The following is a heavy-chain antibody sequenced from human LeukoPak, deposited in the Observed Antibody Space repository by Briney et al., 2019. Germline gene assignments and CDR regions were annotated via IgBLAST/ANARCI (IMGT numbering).Heavy chain of an antibody. J-gene: IGHJ3*01. Sequence: SVKVSCKASGGTFSSYTISWVRQAPGQGLEWMGGIIPIFGTAHYAQKFQGRVTITADESTSTAYMELSSLRSEDAAVYYCARGGIVAAGIINNHDAFDVWGLGTMVTVSS. CDR2: IIPIFGTA. CDR1: GGTFSSYT. V-gene: IGHV1-69*13. CDR3: ARGGIVAAGIINNHDAFDV. D-gene: IGHD6-13*01.